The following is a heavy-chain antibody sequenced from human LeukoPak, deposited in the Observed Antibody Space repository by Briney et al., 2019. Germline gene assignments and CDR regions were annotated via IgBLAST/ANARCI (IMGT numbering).Heavy chain of an antibody. Sequence: GGYLRLSCAASGFTFSNYWMSWVRQTPGKGLEWVGNINQGGSEKYYVDSVKGRFTISRDNAKNSLYLQINSPTVEDTAVYYCSNGYCSGDSCYWGQGTLVTVSS. CDR3: SNGYCSGDSCY. J-gene: IGHJ4*02. V-gene: IGHV3-7*01. D-gene: IGHD2-15*01. CDR2: INQGGSEK. CDR1: GFTFSNYW.